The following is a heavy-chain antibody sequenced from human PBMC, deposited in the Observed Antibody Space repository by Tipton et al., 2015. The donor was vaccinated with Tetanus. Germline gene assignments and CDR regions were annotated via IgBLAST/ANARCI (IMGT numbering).Heavy chain of an antibody. D-gene: IGHD3-10*01. CDR2: IYYSGST. Sequence: TLSLTCTVSGGSVSSGSYYWSWSRQPPGKGLEWIGYIYYSGSTNYNPSLKSRVTISVDTSKNQFSLKLSSVTAADTAVYYCARGGFGEFPDYWGQGTLVTVSS. CDR1: GGSVSSGSYY. J-gene: IGHJ4*02. V-gene: IGHV4-61*01. CDR3: ARGGFGEFPDY.